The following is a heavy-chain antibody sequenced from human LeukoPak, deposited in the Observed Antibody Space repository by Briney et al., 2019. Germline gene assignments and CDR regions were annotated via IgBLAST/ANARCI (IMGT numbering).Heavy chain of an antibody. CDR1: GGSISSSSYY. J-gene: IGHJ4*02. V-gene: IGHV4-39*01. CDR3: ARANPRGLWFGELRYYFDY. Sequence: SETLSLTCTVSGGSISSSSYYWGWIRQPPGKGLEWIGSIYYSGSTYYNPSLKSRVTISVDTSKSQFSLKLSSVTAADTAVYYCARANPRGLWFGELRYYFDYWGQGTLVTVSS. CDR2: IYYSGST. D-gene: IGHD3-10*01.